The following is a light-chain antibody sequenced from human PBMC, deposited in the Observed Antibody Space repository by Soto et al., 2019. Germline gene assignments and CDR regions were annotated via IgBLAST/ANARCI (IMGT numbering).Light chain of an antibody. CDR1: SSNIGTNY. Sequence: QSVLTQSPSASGTPGQRGILSCSGSSSNIGTNYVYWYQQLPGTAPKVLIYGNDKRPSGVPNRFSGSKSGTSASLAISGLRSEDEADYYCAAWDDSLSGPLFGGGTQLTV. CDR2: GND. V-gene: IGLV1-47*01. J-gene: IGLJ2*01. CDR3: AAWDDSLSGPL.